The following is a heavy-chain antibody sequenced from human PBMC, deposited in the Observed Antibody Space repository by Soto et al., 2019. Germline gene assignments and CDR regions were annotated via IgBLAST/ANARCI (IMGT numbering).Heavy chain of an antibody. D-gene: IGHD2-2*01. V-gene: IGHV4-34*01. CDR3: ARGGWCSSTSCYPLRVDYYGMDV. J-gene: IGHJ6*02. Sequence: PSETLSLTCAVYGGSFSGYYWSWIRQPPGKGLEWIGEINHSGSTNYNPSLKSRVTISVDTSKNQFSLKLSSVTAADTAVYYCARGGWCSSTSCYPLRVDYYGMDVWGQGTTVTVSS. CDR2: INHSGST. CDR1: GGSFSGYY.